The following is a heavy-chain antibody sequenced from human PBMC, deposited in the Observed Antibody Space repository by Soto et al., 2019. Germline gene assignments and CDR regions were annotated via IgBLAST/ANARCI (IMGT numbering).Heavy chain of an antibody. CDR2: MNPINGAA. CDR1: GYDFTAYD. Sequence: ASVKVSCKASGYDFTAYDINWVRQASGQGPEWMGWMNPINGAAGSARRFRGRVSMTRNTATGTAYLELTNLRSDDTAVYFCGRGPSPRAPAGGTPYYYAMDVWGQGTTVTVSS. CDR3: GRGPSPRAPAGGTPYYYAMDV. V-gene: IGHV1-8*02. J-gene: IGHJ6*02. D-gene: IGHD6-13*01.